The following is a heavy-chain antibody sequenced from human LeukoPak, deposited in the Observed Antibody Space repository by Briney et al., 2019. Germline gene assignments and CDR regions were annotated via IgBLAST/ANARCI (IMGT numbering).Heavy chain of an antibody. CDR2: ISSSGSTI. CDR3: AREYCSSTSCHAFDI. CDR1: GFTFSSYG. Sequence: GGSLRLSCAASGFTFSSYGMHWVRQAPGKGLEWVSYISSSGSTIYYADSVKGRFTISRDNAKNSLYLQMNSLRAEDTAVYYCAREYCSSTSCHAFDIWGQGQWSPSLQ. J-gene: IGHJ3*02. D-gene: IGHD2-2*01. V-gene: IGHV3-48*04.